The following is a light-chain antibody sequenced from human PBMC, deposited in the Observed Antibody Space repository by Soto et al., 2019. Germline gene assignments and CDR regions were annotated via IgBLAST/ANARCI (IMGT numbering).Light chain of an antibody. CDR2: GAS. Sequence: EIVLTQSPGTLSLSPGERATLSCRASQSVSSSYLAWYQQKPGQAPRLLIYGASNKATGIPDRFSGSGSGTHFTVTISRLEPEDFAVYYCQQYVSSPSYTFGQGTKLEI. CDR1: QSVSSSY. CDR3: QQYVSSPSYT. V-gene: IGKV3-20*01. J-gene: IGKJ2*01.